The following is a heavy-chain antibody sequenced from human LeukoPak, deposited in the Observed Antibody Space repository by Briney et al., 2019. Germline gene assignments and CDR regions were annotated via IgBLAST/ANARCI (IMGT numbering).Heavy chain of an antibody. CDR2: ISYDGSNQ. CDR3: AKEVGESNSGKSVFDC. CDR1: GFIFTNYF. V-gene: IGHV3-30*18. Sequence: PGGSLRLSCAASGFIFTNYFMSWVRQAPGKGLEWVAVISYDGSNQYYADSVKGRFTISRDNSRNTLSLQMNSLRVEDTAMYFCAKEVGESNSGKSVFDCWGQGTLVAVSS. J-gene: IGHJ4*02. D-gene: IGHD3-10*01.